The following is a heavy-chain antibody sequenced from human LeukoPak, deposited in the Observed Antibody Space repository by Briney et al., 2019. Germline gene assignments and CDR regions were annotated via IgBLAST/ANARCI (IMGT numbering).Heavy chain of an antibody. D-gene: IGHD6-13*01. CDR2: MNPNSGNT. CDR1: GYTFTSYD. V-gene: IGHV1-8*01. CDR3: ARAGVAAAGTDY. Sequence: GASEKVSCKASGYTFTSYDINWVRQATGQGLEWMGWMNPNSGNTGYAQKFQGRVTMTRNTSISTAYMELSSLRSEDTAVYYCARAGVAAAGTDYWGQGTLVTVSS. J-gene: IGHJ4*02.